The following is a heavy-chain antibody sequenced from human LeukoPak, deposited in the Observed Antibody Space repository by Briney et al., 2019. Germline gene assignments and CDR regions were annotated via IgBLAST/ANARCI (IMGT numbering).Heavy chain of an antibody. CDR1: GGSISSYY. D-gene: IGHD3-22*01. V-gene: IGHV4-4*07. CDR3: ARGGGYYDSSGYPFDY. CDR2: IYTSGST. J-gene: IGHJ4*02. Sequence: PSETLSLTCTVSGGSISSYYWSWIRQPAGKGLEWIGRIYTSGSTNYNPSLKSRVTMSVDTSKNQFSLKLSSVTAADTAVYYCARGGGYYDSSGYPFDYWGQGTLATVSS.